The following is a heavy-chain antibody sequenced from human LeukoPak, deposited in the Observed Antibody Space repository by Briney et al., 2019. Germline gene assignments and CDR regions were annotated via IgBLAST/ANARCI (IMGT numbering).Heavy chain of an antibody. CDR3: ARDGTSYYYDSSGHDY. D-gene: IGHD3-22*01. Sequence: GGSLTLSSAASGFTFSSYSMNWVRQAPGKGLEWVSYISSSSSAIYYADSVKGRFTISRDNAKNSLYLQMNSLRDEDTAVYYCARDGTSYYYDSSGHDYWGQGTLVTVSS. J-gene: IGHJ4*02. CDR1: GFTFSSYS. V-gene: IGHV3-48*02. CDR2: ISSSSSAI.